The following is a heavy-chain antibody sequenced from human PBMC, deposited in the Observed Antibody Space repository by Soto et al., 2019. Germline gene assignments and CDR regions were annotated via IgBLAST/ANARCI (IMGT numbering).Heavy chain of an antibody. J-gene: IGHJ4*02. V-gene: IGHV4-59*01. CDR2: IYYSGST. Sequence: SETLSLTCTVSGGSISSYYWSWIRQPPGKGLEWIGYIYYSGSTNYNPSLKSRVTISVDTSKNQFSLKLSSVTAADTAVYYCASLTGTRGGLDYWGQGTLVTVSS. D-gene: IGHD1-7*01. CDR1: GGSISSYY. CDR3: ASLTGTRGGLDY.